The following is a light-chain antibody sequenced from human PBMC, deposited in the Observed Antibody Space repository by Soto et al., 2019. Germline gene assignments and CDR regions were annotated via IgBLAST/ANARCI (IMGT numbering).Light chain of an antibody. CDR3: QQYNSYSPT. CDR2: DAS. V-gene: IGKV1-5*01. CDR1: QSISSW. J-gene: IGKJ1*01. Sequence: DIQMTQSPSTLSASVGDRVTITCRASQSISSWLAWYQQKPGKAPKLLIYDASSLESGVPSRFSGSGSGTEFILTISSLQPDDFATYYCQQYNSYSPTFGQGTKVDIK.